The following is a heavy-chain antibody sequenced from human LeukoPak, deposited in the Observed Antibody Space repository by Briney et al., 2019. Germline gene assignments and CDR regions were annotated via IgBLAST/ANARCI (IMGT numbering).Heavy chain of an antibody. Sequence: HTLSLTCAISVDSVSINSASWNWIRQPPSRGLEWLGRTYYRAKRYNDYAVSVKSRITINPDTTKNHFSLQLNSVTPEDTAVYYCVRDQYYGLGSYLSSFDIWGQGTMVTVSS. CDR3: VRDQYYGLGSYLSSFDI. D-gene: IGHD3-10*01. V-gene: IGHV6-1*01. CDR1: VDSVSINSAS. CDR2: TYYRAKRYN. J-gene: IGHJ3*02.